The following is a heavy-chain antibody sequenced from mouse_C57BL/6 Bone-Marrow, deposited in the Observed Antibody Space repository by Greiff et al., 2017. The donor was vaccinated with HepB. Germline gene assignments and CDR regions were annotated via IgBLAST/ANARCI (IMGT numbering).Heavy chain of an antibody. Sequence: EVQLQESGPGLAKPSQSLSLTCSVTGYSITSGYYWNWIRQFPGNKLEWMGYISYDGSNNYNPSLKNRISITRDTSKNQFFLKLNSVTTEDTATYYCAITTVVATDYWGQGTSVTVSS. J-gene: IGHJ4*01. D-gene: IGHD1-1*01. CDR1: GYSITSGYY. V-gene: IGHV3-6*01. CDR3: AITTVVATDY. CDR2: ISYDGSN.